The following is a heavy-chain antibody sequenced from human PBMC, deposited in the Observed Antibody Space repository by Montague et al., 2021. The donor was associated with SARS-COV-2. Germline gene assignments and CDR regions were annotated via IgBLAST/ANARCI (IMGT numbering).Heavy chain of an antibody. J-gene: IGHJ6*02. Sequence: CAISGDSVSSNSATWKWVRQSPSRGLEWLGRTYYRSKWYNDYAVSVRGRVTINPDTSKNQFSLQLNSVTPEDTAIYYCTSGREGSYNVMDVWGQGTTVTVSS. D-gene: IGHD3-10*01. CDR2: TYYRSKWYN. CDR1: GDSVSSNSAT. CDR3: TSGREGSYNVMDV. V-gene: IGHV6-1*01.